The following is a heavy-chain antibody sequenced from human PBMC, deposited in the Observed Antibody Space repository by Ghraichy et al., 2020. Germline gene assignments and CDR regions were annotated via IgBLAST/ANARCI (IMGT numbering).Heavy chain of an antibody. Sequence: RSWVREAAGKGLEWVSAISPGSEYIYYGDSVKGRFTLSRANAKNSVYLHMNSLRAEDTAVYYCARFSVAAARSWIGSWGQGTLVTVSS. CDR2: ISPGSEYI. D-gene: IGHD2-15*01. CDR3: ARFSVAAARSWIGS. V-gene: IGHV3-21*01. J-gene: IGHJ4*02.